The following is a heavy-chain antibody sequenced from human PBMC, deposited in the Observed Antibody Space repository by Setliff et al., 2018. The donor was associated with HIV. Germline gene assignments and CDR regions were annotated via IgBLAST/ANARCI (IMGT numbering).Heavy chain of an antibody. CDR1: GGSISSRSNY. CDR3: ARFPLLHKNAFDI. D-gene: IGHD2-15*01. V-gene: IGHV4-39*07. CDR2: IYYTGTT. Sequence: SETLSLTCTVSGGSISSRSNYWGWIRQPPGKGLEWIGTIYYTGTTYYNPSLQSRVTLSVDTSKNQFSLKLSSVTAADTAVYYCARFPLLHKNAFDIWGQGTMVTVSS. J-gene: IGHJ3*02.